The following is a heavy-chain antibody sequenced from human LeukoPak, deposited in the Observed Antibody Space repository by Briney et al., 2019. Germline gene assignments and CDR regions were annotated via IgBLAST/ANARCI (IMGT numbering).Heavy chain of an antibody. CDR3: AKVPLAGIAVAGYFDY. CDR2: ISWNSGSI. CDR1: GFTFDDYA. D-gene: IGHD6-19*01. J-gene: IGHJ4*02. V-gene: IGHV3-9*01. Sequence: PGRSLRLSCAASGFTFDDYAMHWVRHAPGKGLEWVSGISWNSGSIGYADSVKGRFTISRDNAKNSLYLQMNSLRAEDTALYYCAKVPLAGIAVAGYFDYWGQGTLVTVSS.